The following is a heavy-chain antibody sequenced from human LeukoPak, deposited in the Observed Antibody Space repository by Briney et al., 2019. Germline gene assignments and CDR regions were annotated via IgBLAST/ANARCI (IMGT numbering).Heavy chain of an antibody. Sequence: SVKVSCKASGGTFSSYAISWVRQAPGQGLEWMGRIIPILGIANYAQKFQGRVTITADKSTSTAYMELSSLRSEDTAVYYCATPGGVGLYFDLWGRGTLVTVSS. J-gene: IGHJ2*01. CDR3: ATPGGVGLYFDL. CDR1: GGTFSSYA. D-gene: IGHD3-16*01. V-gene: IGHV1-69*04. CDR2: IIPILGIA.